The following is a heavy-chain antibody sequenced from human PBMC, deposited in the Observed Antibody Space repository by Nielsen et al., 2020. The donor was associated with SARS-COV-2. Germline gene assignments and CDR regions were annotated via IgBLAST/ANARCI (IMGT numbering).Heavy chain of an antibody. CDR3: ARESNLDNWNYRPRNQMGV. D-gene: IGHD1-7*01. V-gene: IGHV1-69*13. CDR1: GGTFSSYA. CDR2: IIPIFGTA. J-gene: IGHJ6*02. Sequence: SVKVSCKASGGTFSSYAISWVRQAPGQGLEWMGGIIPIFGTAKYAQKFQGRVTITADESTSTAYMELSSLRAEDTALYHCARESNLDNWNYRPRNQMGVWGQGTTVTVSS.